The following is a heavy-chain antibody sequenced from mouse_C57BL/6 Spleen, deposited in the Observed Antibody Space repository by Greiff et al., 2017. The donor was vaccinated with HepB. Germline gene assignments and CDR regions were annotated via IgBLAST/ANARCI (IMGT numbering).Heavy chain of an antibody. D-gene: IGHD1-1*01. J-gene: IGHJ2*01. CDR2: IYPGDGDT. CDR1: GYAFSSSW. V-gene: IGHV1-82*01. CDR3: AREVVADY. Sequence: QVQLQQSGPELVKPGASVKISCKASGYAFSSSWMNWVKQRPGKGLEWIGRIYPGDGDTNYNGKFKGKATLTADNSSSTAYMQLSSLTSEDSAVSFCAREVVADYWGQGTTLTVSS.